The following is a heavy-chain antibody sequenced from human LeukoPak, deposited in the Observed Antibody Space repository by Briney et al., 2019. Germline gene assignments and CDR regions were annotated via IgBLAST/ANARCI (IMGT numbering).Heavy chain of an antibody. V-gene: IGHV1-69*05. D-gene: IGHD5-18*01. CDR2: IIPIFGTA. Sequence: SVKVSCKASGGTFSSYAISWVRQVPGQGLEWMGRIIPIFGTANYAQKFQGRVTITTDESTSTAYMELSSLRSEDTAVYYCARAGGYSYGFDYWGQGTLVTVSS. J-gene: IGHJ4*02. CDR3: ARAGGYSYGFDY. CDR1: GGTFSSYA.